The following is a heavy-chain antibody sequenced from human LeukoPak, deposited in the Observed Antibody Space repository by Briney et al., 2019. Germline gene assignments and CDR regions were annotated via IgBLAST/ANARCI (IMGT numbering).Heavy chain of an antibody. CDR1: GGTFSNTFA. Sequence: EASVKVSCKASGGTFSNTFAVTWVRQAPGQGLAWVGGIVPMFGKATYAQKFQGRVTITTDASTSTAYMELSSLRSEDTAVYYCASGHLRHLNDFWSGTHYYMDVWGTGTTVTVSS. D-gene: IGHD3-3*01. CDR3: ASGHLRHLNDFWSGTHYYMDV. J-gene: IGHJ6*03. V-gene: IGHV1-69*05. CDR2: IVPMFGKA.